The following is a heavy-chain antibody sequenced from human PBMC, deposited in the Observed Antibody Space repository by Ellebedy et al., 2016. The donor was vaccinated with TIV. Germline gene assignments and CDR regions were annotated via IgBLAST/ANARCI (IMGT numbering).Heavy chain of an antibody. CDR3: TTGYYYGSGSYYPY. D-gene: IGHD3-10*01. CDR1: GFTFSPAW. J-gene: IGHJ4*02. CDR2: VKSKIEGGTT. V-gene: IGHV3-15*01. Sequence: PGRSLRLSCAASGFTFSPAWMSWVRQAPGKGLEWVGRVKSKIEGGTTDYGAPVKGRFTISRDDSKDTLYLQMDSLKTEDTAVYYCTTGYYYGSGSYYPYWGQGTLVTVSS.